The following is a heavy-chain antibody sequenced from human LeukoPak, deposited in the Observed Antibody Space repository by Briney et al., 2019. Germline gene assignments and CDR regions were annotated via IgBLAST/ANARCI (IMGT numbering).Heavy chain of an antibody. CDR3: IVFSDSNH. CDR1: GLTGSHNY. Sequence: GGSLRLSCAASGLTGSHNYVSWVRQAPGKGLEWVSAIHTSGDTCYADSVKGRFTISRDTSKNTLYLQINSLRVEDTAVYYCIVFSDSNHWGQGTLVTVSS. D-gene: IGHD2-21*02. V-gene: IGHV3-53*01. J-gene: IGHJ5*02. CDR2: IHTSGDT.